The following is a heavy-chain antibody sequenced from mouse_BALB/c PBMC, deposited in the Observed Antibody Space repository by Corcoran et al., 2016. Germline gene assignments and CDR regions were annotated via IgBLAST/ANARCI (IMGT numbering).Heavy chain of an antibody. CDR3: AKVGGNYWYFDV. V-gene: IGHV1S136*01. J-gene: IGHJ1*01. D-gene: IGHD1-1*01. CDR2: INPYNDGT. CDR1: GYTFTSYV. Sequence: EVQLQQSGPELVKPGASVKMSCKASGYTFTSYVMHWVKQKPGQGLEWIGYINPYNDGTKYNEKFKGKATLTSDKSSSTAYMELSSLTSEDSAGYYCAKVGGNYWYFDVWGAGTTVTVSS.